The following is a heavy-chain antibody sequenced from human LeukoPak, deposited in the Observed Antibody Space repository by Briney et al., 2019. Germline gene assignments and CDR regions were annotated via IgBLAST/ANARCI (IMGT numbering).Heavy chain of an antibody. CDR1: GFTFSDYT. D-gene: IGHD3-22*01. CDR2: IGSVTTYI. Sequence: PGGSLRLSCAASGFTFSDYTMNWVRQAPGKGLEWVSSIGSVTTYIYYADSVKGRFTISRDNAKNSLYLQMNSLRAEDTAVYYCATAGSSGYYAYFDYWGQGTLVTVSS. CDR3: ATAGSSGYYAYFDY. V-gene: IGHV3-21*01. J-gene: IGHJ4*02.